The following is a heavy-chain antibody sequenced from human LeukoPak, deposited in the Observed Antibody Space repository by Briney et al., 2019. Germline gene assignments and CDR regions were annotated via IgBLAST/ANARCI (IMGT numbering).Heavy chain of an antibody. Sequence: SGPTLVEPTQTLTLTCTVSGVSLSTNGVSVGWICQPPGKALEWLGMIFWNDEKRLNPSLKSRLTITKDTSKNQVVLIMTNMDPEDTATYYCAHSVRTYSYVNDYWGQGALVAVSS. D-gene: IGHD5-18*01. CDR2: IFWNDEK. V-gene: IGHV2-5*01. CDR1: GVSLSTNGVS. J-gene: IGHJ4*02. CDR3: AHSVRTYSYVNDY.